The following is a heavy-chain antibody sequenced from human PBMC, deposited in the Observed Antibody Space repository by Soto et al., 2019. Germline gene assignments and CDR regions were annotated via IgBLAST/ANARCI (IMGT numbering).Heavy chain of an antibody. Sequence: ASVKVSCKASGYTFNSYAMNWVRQAPGQRLEWMGWINAGNGNTKYSQKFQGRVTITRDTSASTAYMELSSLRSEDTAVYYCARDPGYSYGYNWGQGTLVTVSS. V-gene: IGHV1-3*01. CDR3: ARDPGYSYGYN. D-gene: IGHD5-18*01. CDR2: INAGNGNT. CDR1: GYTFNSYA. J-gene: IGHJ4*02.